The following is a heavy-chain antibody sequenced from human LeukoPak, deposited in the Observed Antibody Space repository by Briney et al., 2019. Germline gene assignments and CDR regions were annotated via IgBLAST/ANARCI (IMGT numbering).Heavy chain of an antibody. CDR1: GFTFSSYA. CDR3: ARRMTTVTTRWFDP. CDR2: IKQDGSEK. Sequence: GGSLRLSCAASGFTFSSYAMSWVRQAPGKGLEWVANIKQDGSEKYYVDSVKGRFTISRDNAKNSLYLQMNSLRAEDTAVYYCARRMTTVTTRWFDPWGQGTLVTVSS. D-gene: IGHD4-17*01. J-gene: IGHJ5*02. V-gene: IGHV3-7*01.